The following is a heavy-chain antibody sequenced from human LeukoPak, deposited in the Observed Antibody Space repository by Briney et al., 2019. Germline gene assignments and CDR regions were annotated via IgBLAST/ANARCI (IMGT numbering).Heavy chain of an antibody. Sequence: GGSLRLSCAASGFTFSGYSMSWVRQAPGKGLEWVAVISYDGSNKYYADSVKGRLTISRDNSKNTLYLQMNSLRAEDTAVYYCAKQTRPMDSSGYYYGYWGQGTLVTVSS. CDR1: GFTFSGYS. J-gene: IGHJ4*02. CDR2: ISYDGSNK. D-gene: IGHD3-22*01. V-gene: IGHV3-30*18. CDR3: AKQTRPMDSSGYYYGY.